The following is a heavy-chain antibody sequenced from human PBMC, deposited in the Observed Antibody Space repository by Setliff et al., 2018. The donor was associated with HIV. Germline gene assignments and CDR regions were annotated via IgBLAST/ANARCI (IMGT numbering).Heavy chain of an antibody. V-gene: IGHV4-39*07. CDR1: GGSMTSSNYY. CDR3: ARSDPVDNWNPTLKWFDP. Sequence: PSETLSLTCTVSGGSMTSSNYYWGWIRQSPGRGLEWIGSISSSGSTTYHPSLRSRVTVSAATSKNQFSLKLSSVTAADTAVYYCARSDPVDNWNPTLKWFDPWGQGTLVTVSS. CDR2: ISSSGST. D-gene: IGHD1-20*01. J-gene: IGHJ5*02.